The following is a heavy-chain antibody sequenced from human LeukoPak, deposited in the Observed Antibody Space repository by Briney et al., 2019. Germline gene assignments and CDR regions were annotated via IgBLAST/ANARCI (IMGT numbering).Heavy chain of an antibody. Sequence: GGSLRLSCAASGFPFRNYWMHWVRQAPGEWLVWVSRINGDATTTTYADSVKGRFTISRDYAKNTLYLQMNSLRAEDTAVYYCTRDFIVGADTVAFDVWGQGTMVTVSS. D-gene: IGHD1-26*01. CDR3: TRDFIVGADTVAFDV. V-gene: IGHV3-74*01. CDR1: GFPFRNYW. J-gene: IGHJ3*01. CDR2: INGDATTT.